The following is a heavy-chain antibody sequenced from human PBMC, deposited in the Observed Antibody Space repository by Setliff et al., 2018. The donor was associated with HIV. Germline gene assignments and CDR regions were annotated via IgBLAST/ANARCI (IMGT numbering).Heavy chain of an antibody. V-gene: IGHV4-61*09. CDR2: IYSTGDT. J-gene: IGHJ4*02. D-gene: IGHD3-10*01. CDR1: GGSISSGSYY. CDR3: ARLSLSLVRGIINSGDRFFDY. Sequence: TLSLTCTVSGGSISSGSYYWSWIRQPPGKGLEWVGHIYSTGDTNYNPSLKSRVTLSADTSKNQLSLSLTSVTAADTAVYYCARLSLSLVRGIINSGDRFFDYWGQGSLVTVSS.